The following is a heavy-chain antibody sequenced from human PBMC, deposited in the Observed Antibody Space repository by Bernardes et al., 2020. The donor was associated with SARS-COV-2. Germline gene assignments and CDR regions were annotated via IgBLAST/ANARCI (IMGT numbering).Heavy chain of an antibody. D-gene: IGHD6-13*01. J-gene: IGHJ3*02. CDR3: ATRRNPFIAAAGDDAFDI. Sequence: PGKWLEWVSSLSTSIYISYADSVKGRFTISSDNAKHSLYLQMNSLGAEDTAVYYCATRRNPFIAAAGDDAFDIWGQGTMVTVYS. CDR2: LSTSIYI. V-gene: IGHV3-21*01.